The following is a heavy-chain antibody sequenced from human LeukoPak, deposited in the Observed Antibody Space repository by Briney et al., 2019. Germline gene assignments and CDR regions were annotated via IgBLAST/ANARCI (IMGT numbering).Heavy chain of an antibody. D-gene: IGHD4-11*01. Sequence: PSETLSLTCAVYGGSFSGYYWSWIRQPPGKGLEWIGEINHRGSTNYNPSLKSRVTISVDTSKNQFSLKLSSVTAADTAVCYCARDHDYSNYLNWFDPWGQGTLVTVSS. J-gene: IGHJ5*02. CDR2: INHRGST. CDR3: ARDHDYSNYLNWFDP. CDR1: GGSFSGYY. V-gene: IGHV4-34*01.